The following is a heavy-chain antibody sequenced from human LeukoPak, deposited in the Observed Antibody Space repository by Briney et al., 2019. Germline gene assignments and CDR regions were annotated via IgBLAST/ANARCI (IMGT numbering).Heavy chain of an antibody. CDR2: INPNSGGT. Sequence: GESLKVSCKASGYTFTGYYMHWVRQAPGQGLEWMGWINPNSGGTNYAQKFRGWVTMTRDTSISTAYMELSRLRSDDTAVYYCARGVATIRYCSGGSCYFPFDYWGQGTLVTVPS. CDR1: GYTFTGYY. V-gene: IGHV1-2*04. D-gene: IGHD2-15*01. J-gene: IGHJ4*02. CDR3: ARGVATIRYCSGGSCYFPFDY.